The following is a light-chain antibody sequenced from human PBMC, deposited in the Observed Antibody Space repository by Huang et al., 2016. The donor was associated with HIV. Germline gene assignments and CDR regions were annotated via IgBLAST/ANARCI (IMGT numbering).Light chain of an antibody. CDR2: GAS. V-gene: IGKV3-20*01. CDR3: QQYGVAPLT. CDR1: QIINSGY. J-gene: IGKJ4*01. Sequence: EVVLTQSPATLSLSPGERATLSCRASQIINSGYFAWYQQRPGRAPRLLIHGASTRAAGIPDRFSGSGSGTDFILTINRLESEDFALYYCQQYGVAPLTFGGGTRVEIK.